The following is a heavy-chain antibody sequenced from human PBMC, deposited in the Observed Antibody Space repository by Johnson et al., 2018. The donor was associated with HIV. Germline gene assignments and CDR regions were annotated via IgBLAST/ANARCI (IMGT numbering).Heavy chain of an antibody. D-gene: IGHD3-3*01. CDR3: ARARGDFWSGYPAFDI. Sequence: QVQLVESGGGVVQPGRSLRLSCAASGFTFSSYGMHWVRQAPGKGLEWVAVISYYGSNKYYAASVKGRFTISRDNSKNTLYLQMGSLRAEDMAVYYCARARGDFWSGYPAFDIWGQGTMVTVSS. CDR1: GFTFSSYG. V-gene: IGHV3-30*03. J-gene: IGHJ3*02. CDR2: ISYYGSNK.